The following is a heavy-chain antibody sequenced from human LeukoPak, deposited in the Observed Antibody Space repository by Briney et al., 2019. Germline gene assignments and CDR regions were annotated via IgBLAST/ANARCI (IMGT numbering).Heavy chain of an antibody. CDR2: INYSGST. CDR3: ARLSTDNVVLPGAMAFYFDC. Sequence: SETLSLTCTVSAGAITSQYWSWIRQPPGKGLEFIGYINYSGSTSYNPSLKSRVAISVDTSKNQFSLKLSSVTAADTAMYFCARLSTDNVVLPGAMAFYFDCWGQGTLVTVSS. CDR1: AGAITSQY. D-gene: IGHD2-2*01. J-gene: IGHJ4*02. V-gene: IGHV4-59*08.